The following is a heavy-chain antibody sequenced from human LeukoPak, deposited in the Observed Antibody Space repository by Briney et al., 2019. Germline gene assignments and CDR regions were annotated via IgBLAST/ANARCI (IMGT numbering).Heavy chain of an antibody. J-gene: IGHJ3*02. CDR2: INDNGDTT. D-gene: IGHD6-13*01. CDR3: ARGHRSGWFDAFDI. Sequence: GGPLRLSCAASGFPFSNYAFHWVRQAPGKGLEYVSYINDNGDTTYYADSVKGRFTISRDISKNTLFLQMGSLRTEDMAVYYCARGHRSGWFDAFDIWGQGIMVTVSS. V-gene: IGHV3-64*02. CDR1: GFPFSNYA.